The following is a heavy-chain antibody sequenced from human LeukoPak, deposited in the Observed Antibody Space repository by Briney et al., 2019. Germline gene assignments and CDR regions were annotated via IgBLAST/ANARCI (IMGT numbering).Heavy chain of an antibody. Sequence: GGSLRLSCAASGFTFSNYWMSWVRQAPGKGLEGVSVIYSGGSTYYADSVKGRFTISRDNSKNTLYLQMNSLRAEDTAVYYCASGSGSYRTPYYYMDVWGTGTTVTVSS. J-gene: IGHJ6*03. CDR1: GFTFSNYW. V-gene: IGHV3-53*01. CDR2: IYSGGST. CDR3: ASGSGSYRTPYYYMDV. D-gene: IGHD3-10*01.